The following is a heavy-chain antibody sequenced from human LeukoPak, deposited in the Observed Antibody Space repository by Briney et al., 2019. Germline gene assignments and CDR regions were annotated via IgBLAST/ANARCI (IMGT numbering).Heavy chain of an antibody. Sequence: GGSLRLSCAASGFTFSSYEMNWVRQAPGKGLXXXXXISSSGSTIYYADSVKGRFTISRDNAKDSLYLQMNSLRAEDTAVYYCATLPSGYDSWFDPWGQGTLVTVSS. CDR3: ATLPSGYDSWFDP. J-gene: IGHJ5*02. D-gene: IGHD5-12*01. V-gene: IGHV3-48*03. CDR2: ISSSGSTI. CDR1: GFTFSSYE.